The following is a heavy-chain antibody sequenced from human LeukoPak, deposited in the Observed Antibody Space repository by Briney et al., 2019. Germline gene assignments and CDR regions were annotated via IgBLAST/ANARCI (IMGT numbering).Heavy chain of an antibody. V-gene: IGHV4-30-2*01. Sequence: KPSETLSLTCTVSGGSISSGGYYWSWIRQPPGKGLEWIGYIYHSGSTYYNPSLKSRVTISVDRSKNQFSLKLSSVTAADTAVYYCARGDVAALERWGQGTLVTVSS. D-gene: IGHD6-25*01. J-gene: IGHJ5*02. CDR2: IYHSGST. CDR1: GGSISSGGYY. CDR3: ARGDVAALER.